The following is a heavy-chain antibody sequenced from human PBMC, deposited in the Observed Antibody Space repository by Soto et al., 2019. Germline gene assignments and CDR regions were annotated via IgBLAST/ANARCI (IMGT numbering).Heavy chain of an antibody. Sequence: EVQLVESGGGLVQPGGSLRLSCAASGFTFSSYCMSWVRQAPGKGLEWVANIKQDGSEKYYVDSVKGRFTISRDNAKNSLYLQMNSLRAEDTAVYYCAREGFVVVVDATDYWGQGTLVTVSS. CDR2: IKQDGSEK. CDR3: AREGFVVVVDATDY. J-gene: IGHJ4*02. V-gene: IGHV3-7*01. D-gene: IGHD2-15*01. CDR1: GFTFSSYC.